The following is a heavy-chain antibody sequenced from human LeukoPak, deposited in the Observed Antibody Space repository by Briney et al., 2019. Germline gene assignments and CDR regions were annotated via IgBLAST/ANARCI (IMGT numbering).Heavy chain of an antibody. V-gene: IGHV4-39*01. Sequence: SETLSLTCTVSGGSISSSSYYWGWIRQPPGKGLEWIGSIYYSGSTYYNPSLKGRVTIPVDTSKNQFSLKLSSVTAADTAVYYCARHGDYYDSSGPGGNFDYWGQGTLVTVSS. CDR3: ARHGDYYDSSGPGGNFDY. J-gene: IGHJ4*02. CDR1: GGSISSSSYY. CDR2: IYYSGST. D-gene: IGHD3-22*01.